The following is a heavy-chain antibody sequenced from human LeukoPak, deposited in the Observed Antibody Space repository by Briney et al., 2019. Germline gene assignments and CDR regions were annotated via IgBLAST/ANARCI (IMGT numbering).Heavy chain of an antibody. CDR3: AKWGSYDILTGYSPRGCYYYMDV. D-gene: IGHD3-9*01. J-gene: IGHJ6*03. Sequence: GRSLRLSCAASGFTFSSYGVHWVRQAPGKGLEWVAFIRYDGSNKYYADSVKGRFTISRDNSKNTLYLQMNSLRAEDTAVYYCAKWGSYDILTGYSPRGCYYYMDVWGKGSTVTISS. V-gene: IGHV3-30*02. CDR1: GFTFSSYG. CDR2: IRYDGSNK.